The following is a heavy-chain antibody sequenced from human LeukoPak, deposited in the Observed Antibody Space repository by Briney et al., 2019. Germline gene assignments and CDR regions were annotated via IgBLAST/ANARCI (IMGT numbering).Heavy chain of an antibody. CDR1: GFTFSIYA. CDR3: AKDRPNYYGNNGHYYRRDGDS. J-gene: IGHJ5*01. Sequence: GGSLRLSCAASGFTFSIYAMSWVRQAPGKGLEWVSRISGSGDLTYYAGSVKGRFTISRDDSKNTLYLQMNSLRAEDTAIYYCAKDRPNYYGNNGHYYRRDGDSWGQGTLVTVSS. D-gene: IGHD3-22*01. CDR2: ISGSGDLT. V-gene: IGHV3-23*01.